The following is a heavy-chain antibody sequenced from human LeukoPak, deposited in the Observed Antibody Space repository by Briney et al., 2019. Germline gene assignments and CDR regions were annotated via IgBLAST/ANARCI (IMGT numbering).Heavy chain of an antibody. CDR1: GFIFSSYA. Sequence: PGGSLRLSCAASGFIFSSYAMSWIRQPPGKGLEWIGEINHSGSTNYNPSLKSRVTISVDTSKNQFSLKLSSVTAADTAVYYCARRKLGSDYWGQGTLVTVSS. CDR2: INHSGST. V-gene: IGHV4-34*01. D-gene: IGHD7-27*01. CDR3: ARRKLGSDY. J-gene: IGHJ4*02.